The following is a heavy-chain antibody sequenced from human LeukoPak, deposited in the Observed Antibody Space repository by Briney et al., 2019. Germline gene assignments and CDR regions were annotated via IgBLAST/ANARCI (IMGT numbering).Heavy chain of an antibody. CDR2: LSSGSSYI. CDR3: DRSQNLNLDY. V-gene: IGHV3-21*01. D-gene: IGHD3-10*01. Sequence: GGSLRLSCAASGFTFSSYGMHWVRQAPGKGLEWVSCLSSGSSYIYYADSVKGRFTISRDNPKNTVYLQMNSLRVEDTAVYYCDRSQNLNLDYWGQGTLVTVSS. CDR1: GFTFSSYG. J-gene: IGHJ4*02.